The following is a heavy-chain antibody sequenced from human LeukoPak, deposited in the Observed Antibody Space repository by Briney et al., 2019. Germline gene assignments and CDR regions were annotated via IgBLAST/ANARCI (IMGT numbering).Heavy chain of an antibody. D-gene: IGHD3-3*01. CDR1: GGTFSSYA. CDR3: ARAPLNPWSGFYYYYGMDV. V-gene: IGHV1-69*04. CDR2: IIPILGIA. Sequence: GASVKVSCKASGGTFSSYAISWVRQAPRQGLEWMGRIIPILGIANYAQKFQGRVTITADKSTSTAYMELSSLRSEDTAVYYCARAPLNPWSGFYYYYGMDVWGQGTTVTVSS. J-gene: IGHJ6*02.